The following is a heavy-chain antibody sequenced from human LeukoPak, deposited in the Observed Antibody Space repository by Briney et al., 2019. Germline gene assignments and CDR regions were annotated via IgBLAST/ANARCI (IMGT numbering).Heavy chain of an antibody. V-gene: IGHV3-53*01. J-gene: IGHJ4*02. CDR1: GFTVSSNY. CDR3: AKGLTRYSSSWYADY. D-gene: IGHD6-13*01. CDR2: IYSGGTT. Sequence: PGGSLRLSCAASGFTVSSNYMNWVRQAPGKGLEWVSIIYSGGTTYYADSVKGRFTISRDNSKNTLYLQMKSLRAEDTAVYYCAKGLTRYSSSWYADYWGQGTLVTVSS.